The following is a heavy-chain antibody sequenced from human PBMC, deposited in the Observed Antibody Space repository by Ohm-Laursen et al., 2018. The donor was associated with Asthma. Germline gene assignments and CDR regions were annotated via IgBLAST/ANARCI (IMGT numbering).Heavy chain of an antibody. J-gene: IGHJ6*02. V-gene: IGHV3-23*01. CDR3: AKGSLTNGNYYYNYGMDV. Sequence: SLRLSCAASKFTFSNYAMNWVRQPPGKGLEWVSAITGSGSYTYYADSVKGRFTLSRDNSKNTLYLQINSLRAEDTAVYYCAKGSLTNGNYYYNYGMDVWGQGTTVIVSS. CDR1: KFTFSNYA. CDR2: ITGSGSYT. D-gene: IGHD1-26*01.